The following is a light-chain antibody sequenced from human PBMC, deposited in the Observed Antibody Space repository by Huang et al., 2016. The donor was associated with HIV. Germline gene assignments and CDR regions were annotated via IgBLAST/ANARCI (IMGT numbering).Light chain of an antibody. CDR3: QQYNIWPPLYT. CDR2: DAS. CDR1: QSVSTN. Sequence: EVVMTQSPATLSVSPGERATLSCRASQSVSTNLAWYQQKPGQAPRLLIHDASTRATGVPAMFSGSGSGTEFTLTIRSLQSEDFAVYYCQQYNIWPPLYTFGQGTKLEIK. V-gene: IGKV3-15*01. J-gene: IGKJ2*01.